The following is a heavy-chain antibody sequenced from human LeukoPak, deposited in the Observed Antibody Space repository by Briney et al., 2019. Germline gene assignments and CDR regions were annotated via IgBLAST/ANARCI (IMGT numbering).Heavy chain of an antibody. J-gene: IGHJ4*02. Sequence: PSETLSLTCTVSGDSIRNYYWTWIRQSPGKGLEWIGYIHYDGSTSYNPSLKSRLTISLGTSKNQFSLNLRSVTAADTAMFYCARSGGFYYEALWGQGTLVTVSS. D-gene: IGHD3-22*01. CDR1: GDSIRNYY. V-gene: IGHV4-59*08. CDR2: IHYDGST. CDR3: ARSGGFYYEAL.